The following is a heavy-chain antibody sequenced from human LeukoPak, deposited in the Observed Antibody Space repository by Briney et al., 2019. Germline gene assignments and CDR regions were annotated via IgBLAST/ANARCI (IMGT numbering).Heavy chain of an antibody. CDR2: ISSSGSTI. CDR3: AKKSGYNFGRFDY. J-gene: IGHJ4*02. Sequence: SGGSLRLSCAASGFTFSDYYMSWIRQAPGKGLEWVSYISSSGSTIYYADSVKGRFTISRDNAKNSLYLQMNSLRAEGTAFYYCAKKSGYNFGRFDYWGQGTLVTVSS. D-gene: IGHD5-12*01. V-gene: IGHV3-11*01. CDR1: GFTFSDYY.